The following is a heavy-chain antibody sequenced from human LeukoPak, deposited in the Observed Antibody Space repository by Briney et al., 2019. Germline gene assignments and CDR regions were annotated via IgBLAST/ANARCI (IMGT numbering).Heavy chain of an antibody. CDR1: GFTFRSYE. CDR2: ISSTGSAI. Sequence: GGSLRLSCAGFGFTFRSYEMNWVRQAPGKGLEWISYISSTGSAIYYADSVKGRFTISRDNAKNSLYLQMNTLRAADTAVYYCPRVFSYYTYSFDYWGQGTLVTVSS. V-gene: IGHV3-48*03. CDR3: PRVFSYYTYSFDY. D-gene: IGHD3-22*01. J-gene: IGHJ4*02.